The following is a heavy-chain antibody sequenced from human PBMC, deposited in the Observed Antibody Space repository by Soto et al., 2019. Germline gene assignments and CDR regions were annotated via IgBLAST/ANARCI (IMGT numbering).Heavy chain of an antibody. Sequence: GASVKVSCTASGYTFTINDINWMRQTTGQGLEWMGWMNPNSGHTNYAQKFQGRVTMTRDTSINTAYTELTNLRSEDTAIYYCASDMSTTWGQGTLVTSPQ. D-gene: IGHD2-2*01. CDR1: GYTFTIND. J-gene: IGHJ5*02. CDR2: MNPNSGHT. CDR3: ASDMSTT. V-gene: IGHV1-8*01.